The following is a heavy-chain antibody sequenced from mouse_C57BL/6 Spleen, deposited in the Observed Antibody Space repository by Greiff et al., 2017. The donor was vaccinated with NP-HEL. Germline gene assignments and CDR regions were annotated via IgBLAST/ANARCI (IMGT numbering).Heavy chain of an antibody. V-gene: IGHV1-55*01. CDR2: IYPGSGST. CDR3: ARQNYYGSSFAY. J-gene: IGHJ3*01. Sequence: QVQLQQSGAELVKPGASVKMSCKASGYPFTSSWITWVKQRPGQGLEWIGDIYPGSGSTNYNEKFKSKATLTVDTSSSTAYMQLSSLTSEDSAVYYCARQNYYGSSFAYWGQGTLVTVSA. D-gene: IGHD1-1*01. CDR1: GYPFTSSW.